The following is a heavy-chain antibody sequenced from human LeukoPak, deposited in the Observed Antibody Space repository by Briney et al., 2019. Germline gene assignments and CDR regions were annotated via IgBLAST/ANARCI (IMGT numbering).Heavy chain of an antibody. CDR1: GCTFSLYA. V-gene: IGHV3-30*04. J-gene: IGHJ6*02. Sequence: GGSVKLSCEASGCTFSLYAIHWVRQAPGKGLEWVAGISYVVGKDNYAHSLKGRFTITGDDSKNTVYVQMNSLRVEDTAVYYCAKGNAMYGVGNPLDVWGQGTTVTVSS. D-gene: IGHD3-3*01. CDR2: ISYVVGKD. CDR3: AKGNAMYGVGNPLDV.